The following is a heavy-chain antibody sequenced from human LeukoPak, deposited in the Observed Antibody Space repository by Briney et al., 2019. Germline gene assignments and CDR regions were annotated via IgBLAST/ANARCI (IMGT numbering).Heavy chain of an antibody. CDR3: ARGWRWLQFSYFDY. V-gene: IGHV4-34*01. CDR2: INHSGST. J-gene: IGHJ4*02. Sequence: SETLSLTCAVDGGSFSGYYWSWIRQPPGKGLEWMGEINHSGSTNYNPSLKSRVSISVDTSKNQFSLKLSSVSAADTAVYYCARGWRWLQFSYFDYWGQGTLVTVSS. CDR1: GGSFSGYY. D-gene: IGHD5-24*01.